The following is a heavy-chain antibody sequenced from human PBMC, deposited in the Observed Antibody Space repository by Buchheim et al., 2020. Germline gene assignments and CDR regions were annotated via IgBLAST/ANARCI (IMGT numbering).Heavy chain of an antibody. J-gene: IGHJ2*01. D-gene: IGHD3-3*01. CDR3: ARDYDFWSGYHYWYFDL. CDR1: GFTFSSYW. CDR2: IKQDGSEK. V-gene: IGHV3-7*01. Sequence: EVQLVESGGGLVQPGGSLRLSCAASGFTFSSYWMSWVRQAPGKGLEWVANIKQDGSEKYYVDSVKGRFTIYRDNAKNSLYLQMNSLRAEDTAVYYCARDYDFWSGYHYWYFDLWGRGTL.